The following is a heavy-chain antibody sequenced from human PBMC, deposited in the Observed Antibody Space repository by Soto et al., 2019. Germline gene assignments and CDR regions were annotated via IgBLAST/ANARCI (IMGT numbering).Heavy chain of an antibody. Sequence: SVKVSCKASGGTFSIYSISWVRQAPGQGLEWMGGIIPIFGTANYAQKFQGRVTITADESTSTAYMELSSLRSEDTAVYYCARDLAPVIDAFDIWGQGTMVTVSS. CDR1: GGTFSIYS. CDR2: IIPIFGTA. CDR3: ARDLAPVIDAFDI. V-gene: IGHV1-69*13. D-gene: IGHD4-4*01. J-gene: IGHJ3*02.